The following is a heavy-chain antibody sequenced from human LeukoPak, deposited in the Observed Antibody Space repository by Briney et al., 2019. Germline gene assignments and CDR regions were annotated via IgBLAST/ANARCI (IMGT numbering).Heavy chain of an antibody. V-gene: IGHV3-15*01. CDR2: IKSKTDGGTT. J-gene: IGHJ4*02. Sequence: GGSLRLSCAASRFTVSDAWMSWVRQAPGKGLEWVGHIKSKTDGGTTDYAAPVKGRFTISRDDSKNTLYLQMNSLKIEVTAVYYCTTLRSTATDYWGQGTLVTVSS. CDR3: TTLRSTATDY. D-gene: IGHD2-2*01. CDR1: RFTVSDAW.